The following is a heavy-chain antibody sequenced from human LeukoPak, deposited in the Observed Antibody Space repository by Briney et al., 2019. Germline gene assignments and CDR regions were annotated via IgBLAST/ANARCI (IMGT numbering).Heavy chain of an antibody. Sequence: ASVKVSCKASGYTFTSYGISWVRQAPGQGLEWMGWISAYNGNTNYAQKLQGRVTMTTDTSTSTAYMELRSLRSDDTAVYYCARDQRIAAAGTFGYWGQGTLVTVSS. V-gene: IGHV1-18*01. CDR1: GYTFTSYG. D-gene: IGHD6-13*01. CDR2: ISAYNGNT. CDR3: ARDQRIAAAGTFGY. J-gene: IGHJ4*02.